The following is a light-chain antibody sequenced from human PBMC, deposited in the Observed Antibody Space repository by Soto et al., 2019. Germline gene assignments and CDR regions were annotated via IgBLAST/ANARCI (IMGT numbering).Light chain of an antibody. V-gene: IGKV3-20*01. J-gene: IGKJ1*01. CDR1: QSVSSNK. CDR2: GAS. CDR3: QQYGSSPRT. Sequence: EIVLTQSPGTLSLSPGERATLSCRASQSVSSNKLAWYQQKPGQAPRLLIYGASDRATGIPDRFSGSGSGKDFSLSIRRLEPEDFAVYHCQQYGSSPRTFGQGTMVEIK.